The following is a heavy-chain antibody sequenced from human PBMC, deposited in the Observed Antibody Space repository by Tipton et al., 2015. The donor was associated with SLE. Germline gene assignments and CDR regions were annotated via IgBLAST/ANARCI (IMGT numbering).Heavy chain of an antibody. D-gene: IGHD5-18*01. CDR3: ARTGSGYGFY. J-gene: IGHJ4*02. CDR2: IYTSGST. Sequence: TLSLTCTVSGGSISSGSYYWSWIRQPAGKGLEWIGRIYTSGSTNYNPSLKSRVTISVDTSKNQFSLKLSSVTAADTAVYYCARTGSGYGFYWGQGTLVTVSS. V-gene: IGHV4-61*02. CDR1: GGSISSGSYY.